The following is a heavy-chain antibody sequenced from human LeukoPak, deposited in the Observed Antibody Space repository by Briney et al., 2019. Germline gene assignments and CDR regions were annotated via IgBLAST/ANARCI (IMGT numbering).Heavy chain of an antibody. CDR1: GFTFSGYA. CDR2: IRSDGTSK. V-gene: IGHV3-30*02. CDR3: ARGHSGTYVIDY. D-gene: IGHD2-2*01. J-gene: IGHJ4*02. Sequence: GGSLRLSCSASGFTFSGYAMYWVRQAPGKGLEWVTFIRSDGTSKFYADSVKGRFTISRDNSKNMVYLQMNSLRADDTAVYYCARGHSGTYVIDYWGQGTPVTVSS.